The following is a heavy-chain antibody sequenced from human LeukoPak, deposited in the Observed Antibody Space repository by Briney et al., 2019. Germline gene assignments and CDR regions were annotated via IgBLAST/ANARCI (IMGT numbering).Heavy chain of an antibody. J-gene: IGHJ4*02. CDR3: ASSEYYYDSSGYYNQYFDY. CDR2: IHYSGNT. CDR1: GGSISSSNYY. Sequence: PSETLSLTCTVSGGSISSSNYYWGWIRQPPGKGLEWIGSIHYSGNTYYSPSLKSRVTVSVDTSKNQFSLKLSSVTAADTAVYYCASSEYYYDSSGYYNQYFDYWGQGTLVTVSS. V-gene: IGHV4-39*01. D-gene: IGHD3-22*01.